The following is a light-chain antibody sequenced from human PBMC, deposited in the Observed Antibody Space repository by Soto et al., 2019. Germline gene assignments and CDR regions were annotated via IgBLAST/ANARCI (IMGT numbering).Light chain of an antibody. CDR1: QSVSSN. CDR2: GAS. CDR3: QQYNNWPKT. Sequence: EIVMTQSPATLSVYPGERATLSCRASQSVSSNFAWYQQKPGQAPRLLIYGASTRASGLPARFSGSGSGTEFTLTISSLQSEDFAVYYCQQYNNWPKTFGQGTKV. J-gene: IGKJ1*01. V-gene: IGKV3-15*01.